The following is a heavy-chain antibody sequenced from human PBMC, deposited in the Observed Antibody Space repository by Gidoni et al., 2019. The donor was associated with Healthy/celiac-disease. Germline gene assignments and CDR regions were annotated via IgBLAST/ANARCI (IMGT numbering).Heavy chain of an antibody. J-gene: IGHJ4*02. CDR2: INHSGST. Sequence: QVQLQQWGAGRLKPSETLSLTCAVYGGSLSGYSWSWISKPPGKGLKWIGEINHSGSTNSNPSIRSRVTISVDTSKNQFSLKLSSVNAADTAVYYCARGYSYGFFPHYYFDYWGQGTLVTVSS. CDR3: ARGYSYGFFPHYYFDY. V-gene: IGHV4-34*01. CDR1: GGSLSGYS. D-gene: IGHD5-18*01.